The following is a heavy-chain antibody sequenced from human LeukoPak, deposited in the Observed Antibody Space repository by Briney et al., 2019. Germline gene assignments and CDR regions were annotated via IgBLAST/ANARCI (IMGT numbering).Heavy chain of an antibody. CDR3: ARESGIVGATFDY. D-gene: IGHD1-26*01. Sequence: SETLPLTCTVSGGSISSGDYYWSWIRQPPGKGLEWIGYIYYSGSTYYNPSLKSRVTISVDTSKNQFSLKLSSVTAADTAVYYCARESGIVGATFDYWGQGTLVTVSS. V-gene: IGHV4-30-4*08. J-gene: IGHJ4*02. CDR2: IYYSGST. CDR1: GGSISSGDYY.